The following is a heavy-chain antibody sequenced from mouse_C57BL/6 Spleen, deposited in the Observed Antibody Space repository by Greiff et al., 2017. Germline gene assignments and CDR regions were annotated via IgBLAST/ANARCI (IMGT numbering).Heavy chain of an antibody. J-gene: IGHJ1*03. V-gene: IGHV5-6*01. CDR2: ISSGGSYT. CDR3: ARTGTFYGSSCGYFDV. CDR1: GFTFSSYG. Sequence: EVQLVESGGDLVKPGGSLKLSCAASGFTFSSYGMSWVRQTPDKRLEWVATISSGGSYTYYPNSVKGRFTITRDNAKNTLYLQMSSLKSEDTAMYYCARTGTFYGSSCGYFDVWGTGTTLTVSS. D-gene: IGHD1-1*01.